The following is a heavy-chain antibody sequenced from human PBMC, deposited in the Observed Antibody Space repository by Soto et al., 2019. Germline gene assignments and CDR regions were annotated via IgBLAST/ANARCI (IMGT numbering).Heavy chain of an antibody. Sequence: ASVKVSCKASENTFTGYYMHWVRQAPGQGLEWMGWINPTNGGTNYAEKFQGRVTMTSDTSKSTVYMEVSSLRFDDTAVYFCARDDSGTLFHGMHVWGQGTTVTVSS. V-gene: IGHV1-2*02. CDR3: ARDDSGTLFHGMHV. D-gene: IGHD3-10*01. J-gene: IGHJ6*02. CDR2: INPTNGGT. CDR1: ENTFTGYY.